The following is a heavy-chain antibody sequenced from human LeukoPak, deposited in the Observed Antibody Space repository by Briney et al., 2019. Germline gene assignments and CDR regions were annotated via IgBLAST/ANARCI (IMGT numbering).Heavy chain of an antibody. V-gene: IGHV3-21*01. CDR3: ARGITVAGLDY. J-gene: IGHJ4*02. CDR1: GFTFSSYS. Sequence: GGSLRLSCAASGFTFSSYSMNWVRQAPGKGLEWVSSISSSSSYIYYADSVEGRFTISRDNAKNSLYLQMNSLRAEDTAVYYCARGITVAGLDYWGQGTLVTASS. CDR2: ISSSSSYI. D-gene: IGHD6-19*01.